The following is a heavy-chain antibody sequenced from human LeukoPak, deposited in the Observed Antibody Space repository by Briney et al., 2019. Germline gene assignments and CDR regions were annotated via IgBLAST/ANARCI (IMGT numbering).Heavy chain of an antibody. J-gene: IGHJ4*02. CDR3: AREDDYGDGGLGY. D-gene: IGHD4-17*01. V-gene: IGHV1-46*01. CDR1: GYTFTGYY. Sequence: GASVKVSCKASGYTFTGYYMHWVRQAPGQGLEWMGIINPSGGSTSYAQKFQGRGTMTTDMSTSTVYMEVSSLRSEDTAVYYCAREDDYGDGGLGYWGQGTLVTVSS. CDR2: INPSGGST.